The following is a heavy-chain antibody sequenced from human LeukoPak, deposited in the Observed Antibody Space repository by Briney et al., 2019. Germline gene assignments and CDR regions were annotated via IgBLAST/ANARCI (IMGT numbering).Heavy chain of an antibody. CDR2: FSLSGT. CDR3: AKGSPEWD. V-gene: IGHV3-23*01. CDR1: GFTFATYP. D-gene: IGHD2-8*01. Sequence: PGGSLRLSCAASGFTFATYPMTWFRQAPGRGLEWVSSFSLSGTYYADSVKGRFTISRDNSKSTLYLQMNSLRAEDTAVYYCAKGSPEWDWGQGALVTVSS. J-gene: IGHJ4*02.